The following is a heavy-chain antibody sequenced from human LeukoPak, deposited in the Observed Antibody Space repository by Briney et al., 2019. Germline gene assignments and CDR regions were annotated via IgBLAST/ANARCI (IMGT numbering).Heavy chain of an antibody. J-gene: IGHJ6*03. V-gene: IGHV3-9*01. CDR1: GFTFDDYD. CDR2: IGWNSGNL. CDR3: VRAGGSGSYYYYYMDV. D-gene: IGHD3-10*01. Sequence: GGSLRLSCAASGFTFDDYDMHWVRDSPGKGLEWVSGIGWNSGNLGYADSVKGRFTISRDNAKNSLFLQMNSLRAEDTALYYCVRAGGSGSYYYYYMDVWGKGTTATVSS.